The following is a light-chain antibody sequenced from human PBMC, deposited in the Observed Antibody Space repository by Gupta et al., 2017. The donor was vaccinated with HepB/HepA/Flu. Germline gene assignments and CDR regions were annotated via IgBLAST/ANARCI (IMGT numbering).Light chain of an antibody. CDR1: QDISNY. CDR3: QQYDNLLT. V-gene: IGKV1-33*01. Sequence: DIQMTQSPSSLSASVGDRVTITCQASQDISNYLNWYQQKPGKAPKLLIYDASNWETGVPSRFSGSGSGTDFTFNISSLQPEDIGIYYCQQYDNLLTFGGGTKVEIK. CDR2: DAS. J-gene: IGKJ4*01.